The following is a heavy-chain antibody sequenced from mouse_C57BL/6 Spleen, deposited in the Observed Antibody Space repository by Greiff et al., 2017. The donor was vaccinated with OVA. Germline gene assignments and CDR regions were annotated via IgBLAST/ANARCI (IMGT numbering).Heavy chain of an antibody. Sequence: VKLQESGPELVKPGASVKISCKASGYAFSSSWMNWVKQRPGKGLEWIGRIYPGDGDTNYNGKFKGKATLTADKSSSTAYMQLSSLTSEDSAVYFCASTTGEDYWGQGTTLTVSS. J-gene: IGHJ2*01. CDR3: ASTTGEDY. V-gene: IGHV1-82*01. CDR2: IYPGDGDT. CDR1: GYAFSSSW.